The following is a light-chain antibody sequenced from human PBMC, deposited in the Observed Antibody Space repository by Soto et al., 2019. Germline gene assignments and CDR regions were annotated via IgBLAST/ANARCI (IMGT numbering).Light chain of an antibody. J-gene: IGKJ4*01. CDR1: QGIRHY. V-gene: IGKV1-6*01. CDR3: LQDYNYPRT. CDR2: AAS. Sequence: AIQMTQSPSSLSASVGARVTITCRASQGIRHYLGWYQQKPGKAPKLLIYAASSLQSGVPSRFSGSGSGTDFTLTISSLQPEDFATYYCLQDYNYPRTFGGGTKVEIK.